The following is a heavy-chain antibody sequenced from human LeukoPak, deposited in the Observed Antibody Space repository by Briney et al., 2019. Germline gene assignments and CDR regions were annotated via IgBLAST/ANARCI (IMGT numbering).Heavy chain of an antibody. CDR3: ARDTARITIFGVAKYMDV. Sequence: ASVKVSCKASGYTFTDYYIHWVRQAPGQGLEWMGWINPNSGGTKYAQKFQGRVTMTRDTSISLAYMELSRLRSDDTAVYYCARDTARITIFGVAKYMDVWGNGTTVTVSS. V-gene: IGHV1-2*02. J-gene: IGHJ6*03. D-gene: IGHD3-3*01. CDR2: INPNSGGT. CDR1: GYTFTDYY.